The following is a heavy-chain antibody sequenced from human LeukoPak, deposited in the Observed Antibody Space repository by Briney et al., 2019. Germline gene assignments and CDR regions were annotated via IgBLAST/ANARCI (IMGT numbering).Heavy chain of an antibody. CDR2: LGGRGVLT. CDR3: ARRDGSGYYALDY. V-gene: IGHV3-23*01. J-gene: IGHJ4*02. D-gene: IGHD3-22*01. Sequence: PGGSLRLSCAASGFTFSAYAMSWVRQAPGKGLELVSTLGGRGVLTYYADSVRGRFTVSRDNSKNTLYLQMNSLRAEGTAVYYCARRDGSGYYALDYWGQGFLVTVSS. CDR1: GFTFSAYA.